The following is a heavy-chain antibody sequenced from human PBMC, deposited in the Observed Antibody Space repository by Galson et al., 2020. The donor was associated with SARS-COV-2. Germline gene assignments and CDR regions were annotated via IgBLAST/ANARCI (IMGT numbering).Heavy chain of an antibody. D-gene: IGHD3-16*01. J-gene: IGHJ4*02. V-gene: IGHV3-23*01. CDR2: ISGSGGST. Sequence: GGSLRLSCAASGFTFSSYAMSWVRQAPGKGLEWVSAISGSGGSTYYADSVKGRFTISRDNSKNTLYLQMNSLRAEDTAVYYCAKDLPTLDGNLNYYDYVWGPPGAEAHLDYWGQGTLVTVSS. CDR1: GFTFSSYA. CDR3: AKDLPTLDGNLNYYDYVWGPPGAEAHLDY.